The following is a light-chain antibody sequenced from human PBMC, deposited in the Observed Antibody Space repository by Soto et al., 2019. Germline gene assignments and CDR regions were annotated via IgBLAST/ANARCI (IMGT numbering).Light chain of an antibody. V-gene: IGKV3-15*01. Sequence: EIVMTHPPSTLSVSPGERATLSCRASQSVSSNLAWHQQKPGQAPRILMYDASTRATGIPARFSGSGSGTEFTLAISSLQSEDFAVYYCQQYHNWPITFGQGTRLEIK. CDR2: DAS. J-gene: IGKJ5*01. CDR3: QQYHNWPIT. CDR1: QSVSSN.